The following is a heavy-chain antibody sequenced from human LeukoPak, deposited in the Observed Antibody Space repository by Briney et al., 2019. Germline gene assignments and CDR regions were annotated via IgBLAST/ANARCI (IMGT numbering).Heavy chain of an antibody. V-gene: IGHV3-66*01. Sequence: GGSLRLSCEASGLIFSSYWMNWVRQAPGKGLEWVSVIYSGGSTYYADSVKGRFTISRDNSKNTLYLQMNSLRAEDTAVYYCARGIYSSSWYRDWGQGTLVTVSS. CDR2: IYSGGST. CDR1: GLIFSSYW. CDR3: ARGIYSSSWYRD. D-gene: IGHD6-13*01. J-gene: IGHJ4*02.